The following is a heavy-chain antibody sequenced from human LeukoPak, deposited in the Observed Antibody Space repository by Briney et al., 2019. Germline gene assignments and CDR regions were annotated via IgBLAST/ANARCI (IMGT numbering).Heavy chain of an antibody. J-gene: IGHJ4*02. Sequence: PSETLSLTCGLSVYSISRAYNWAWIRQPPVKGLEWIGTIYHTRSTYYTPSLGSRVTIIVDTSKNEFSLKLNSVTAADTAVYYCGIVGWIIPSGMNYWGQGALVTVSS. CDR2: IYHTRST. D-gene: IGHD3-22*01. CDR3: GIVGWIIPSGMNY. V-gene: IGHV4-38-2*01. CDR1: VYSISRAYN.